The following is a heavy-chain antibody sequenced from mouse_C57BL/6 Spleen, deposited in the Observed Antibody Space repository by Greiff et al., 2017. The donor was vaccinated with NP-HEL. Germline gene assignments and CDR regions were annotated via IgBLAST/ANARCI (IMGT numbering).Heavy chain of an antibody. CDR1: GYSITSGYY. CDR2: ISYDGSN. Sequence: EVKLQESGPGLVKPSQSLSLTCSVTGYSITSGYYWNWIRQFPGNKLEWMGYISYDGSNNYNPSLKNRISITRDTSKNQFFLKLNSVTTEDTATYYGARELGGGYFDYWGQGTTLTVSS. CDR3: ARELGGGYFDY. V-gene: IGHV3-6*01. J-gene: IGHJ2*01.